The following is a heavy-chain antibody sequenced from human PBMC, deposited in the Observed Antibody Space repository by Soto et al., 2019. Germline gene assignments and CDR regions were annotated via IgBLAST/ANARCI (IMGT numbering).Heavy chain of an antibody. CDR1: GGSISSYY. Sequence: SETLSLTCTVSGGSISSYYWSWIRQPPGKGLEWIGYIYYSGSTNYNPSLKSRVTISVDTSKNQFSLRLSSVTAADTAVYYCARHCSGGSCHRGGNWFDPWGQGTLVTVSS. J-gene: IGHJ5*02. CDR3: ARHCSGGSCHRGGNWFDP. CDR2: IYYSGST. D-gene: IGHD2-15*01. V-gene: IGHV4-59*01.